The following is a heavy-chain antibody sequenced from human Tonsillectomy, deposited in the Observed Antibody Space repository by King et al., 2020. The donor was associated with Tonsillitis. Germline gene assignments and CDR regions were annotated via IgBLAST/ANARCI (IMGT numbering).Heavy chain of an antibody. CDR2: IRGSGGST. D-gene: IGHD2-2*01. V-gene: IGHV3-23*04. CDR3: AKEAAYCSSTSCPYFYYVMDV. J-gene: IGHJ6*02. Sequence: VQLVESGGDLIQPGGSLRLSCAASGFTFSSYAMSWVRQAPGKGLEWVSSIRGSGGSTYSAASVNGRFTISRDNSKNTLYLQMNSLRAEDTAVYYCAKEAAYCSSTSCPYFYYVMDVWGQGTTVTVSS. CDR1: GFTFSSYA.